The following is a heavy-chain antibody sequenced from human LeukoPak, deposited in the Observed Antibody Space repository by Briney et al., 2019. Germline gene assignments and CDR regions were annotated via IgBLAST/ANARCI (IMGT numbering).Heavy chain of an antibody. CDR1: GGSISGFH. Sequence: SETLSLTCNVAGGSISGFHWSWIRQPPGKGLECIGYIHYSGGTDYNPSLKSRVTISVDTSKNQFSLKLSSVTAADTAVYYCTRHLDYYGSGSYEYWGQGTLVTVSS. CDR2: IHYSGGT. J-gene: IGHJ4*02. D-gene: IGHD3-10*01. V-gene: IGHV4-59*08. CDR3: TRHLDYYGSGSYEY.